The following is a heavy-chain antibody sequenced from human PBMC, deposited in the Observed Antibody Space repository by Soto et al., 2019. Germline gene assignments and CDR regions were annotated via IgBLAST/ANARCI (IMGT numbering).Heavy chain of an antibody. J-gene: IGHJ6*03. D-gene: IGHD3-16*01. Sequence: SETLSLTCTVSGGSISSYYWSWIRQPPGKGLEWIGYIYYSGSTNYNPSLKSRVTISVDTSKNQFSLKLSSVTAADTAVYYCARGESEVRNGIYYYYYYYMDVWGKGTTVTVSS. V-gene: IGHV4-59*08. CDR2: IYYSGST. CDR3: ARGESEVRNGIYYYYYYYMDV. CDR1: GGSISSYY.